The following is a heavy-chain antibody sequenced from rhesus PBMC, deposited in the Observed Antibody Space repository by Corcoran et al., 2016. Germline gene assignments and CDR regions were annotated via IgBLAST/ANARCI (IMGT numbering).Heavy chain of an antibody. J-gene: IGHJ5-1*01. V-gene: IGHV4-93*02. CDR1: GGSISSSNW. CDR3: ARHLGSSYGWRFDV. Sequence: QVQLQESGPAVVKPSETLSLTCAVSGGSISSSNWWDWIRQSPGKGLEWIGGIYGRAAGTVDSPSLNSRVTLSIDTSKNQFSLKLSSVTAADTAVYFCARHLGSSYGWRFDVWGAGVLVTVSS. CDR2: IYGRAAGT. D-gene: IGHD6-43*01.